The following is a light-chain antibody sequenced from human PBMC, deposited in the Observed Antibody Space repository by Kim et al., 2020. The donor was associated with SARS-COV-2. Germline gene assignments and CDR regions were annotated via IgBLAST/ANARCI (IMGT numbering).Light chain of an antibody. CDR2: QDD. CDR3: QAWDSNPEKV. CDR1: KLGERY. Sequence: SYELTQPPSVSVSLGQTATIPCSGHKLGERYACWYQQRPGQPPLLVIYQDDKRPSGIPDRFSGSNSGDTATLTISGTQAMDEADYFCQAWDSNPEKVFGGGTQLTVL. J-gene: IGLJ3*02. V-gene: IGLV3-1*01.